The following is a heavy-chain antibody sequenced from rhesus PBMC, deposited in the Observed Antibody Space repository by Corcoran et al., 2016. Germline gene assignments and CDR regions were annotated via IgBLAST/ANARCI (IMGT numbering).Heavy chain of an antibody. CDR3: ARGGVLHFDY. CDR1: GVPISSNY. D-gene: IGHD5-24*01. Sequence: QVQLQESGPGLVKPSETLSLTRAVSGVPISSNYWAWVRQPPGKGLEWIGRISGNEGSTDYSPSLKSRITLSMDMSNNQFSLKLTSVTPADAAVYYCARGGVLHFDYWGQGVLVTVSS. CDR2: ISGNEGST. V-gene: IGHV4-173*01. J-gene: IGHJ4*01.